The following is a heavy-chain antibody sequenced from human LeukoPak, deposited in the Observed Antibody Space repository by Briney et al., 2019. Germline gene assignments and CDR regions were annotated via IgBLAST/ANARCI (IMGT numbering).Heavy chain of an antibody. Sequence: SETLSLTCTVSGGSISSYYWSWIRQPPGKGLEWIGYIYYSGSTNYNPSLKSRVTISVDTSKNQFPLKLSSVTAADTAVYYCASLRDGYTRYDYRGQGTLVTVSS. CDR1: GGSISSYY. CDR3: ASLRDGYTRYDY. CDR2: IYYSGST. J-gene: IGHJ4*02. D-gene: IGHD5-24*01. V-gene: IGHV4-59*01.